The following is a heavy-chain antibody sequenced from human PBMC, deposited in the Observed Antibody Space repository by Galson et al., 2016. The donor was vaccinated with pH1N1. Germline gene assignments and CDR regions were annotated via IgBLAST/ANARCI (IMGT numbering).Heavy chain of an antibody. CDR2: INPKNGDT. Sequence: SVKVSCKASGYTFTGSYLHWVRQAPGQGLEWMGSINPKNGDTSYAEKFQDRVTMTSDTSITTGYMELRRLRSDDTALYYCARQWFGELLYYYKQGMDVYGQGTTVTVSS. J-gene: IGHJ6*02. CDR3: ARQWFGELLYYYKQGMDV. D-gene: IGHD3-10*01. V-gene: IGHV1-2*02. CDR1: GYTFTGSY.